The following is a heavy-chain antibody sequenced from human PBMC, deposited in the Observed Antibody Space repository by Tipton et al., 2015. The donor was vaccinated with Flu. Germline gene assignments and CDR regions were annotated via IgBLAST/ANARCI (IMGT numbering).Heavy chain of an antibody. J-gene: IGHJ3*02. CDR3: ARDHPYDFWSGYAFDI. CDR2: IYTSGST. Sequence: TLSLTCTVSGGSISSYYWSWIRQPAGKGLEWIGRIYTSGSTNYNPSLKSRVTMSVDTSKNQFSLKLSSVTAADTAVYYCARDHPYDFWSGYAFDIWGQGTMVTVSS. CDR1: GGSISSYY. V-gene: IGHV4-4*07. D-gene: IGHD3-3*01.